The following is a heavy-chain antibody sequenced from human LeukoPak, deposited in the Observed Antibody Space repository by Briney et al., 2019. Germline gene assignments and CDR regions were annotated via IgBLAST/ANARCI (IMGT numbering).Heavy chain of an antibody. Sequence: SVKVSCKASGYTFTSYGISWVRQAPGQGLEWMGRIIPILGIANYAQKFQGRVTITADKSTSTAYMELSSLRSEDTAVYYCARDCSSTSCYWGYYYYGMDVWGQGTTVTVSS. D-gene: IGHD2-2*01. CDR2: IIPILGIA. J-gene: IGHJ6*02. V-gene: IGHV1-69*04. CDR1: GYTFTSYG. CDR3: ARDCSSTSCYWGYYYYGMDV.